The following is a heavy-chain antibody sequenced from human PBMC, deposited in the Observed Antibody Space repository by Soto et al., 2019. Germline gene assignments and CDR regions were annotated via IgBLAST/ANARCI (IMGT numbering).Heavy chain of an antibody. J-gene: IGHJ4*02. CDR1: GGSFSGYY. V-gene: IGHV4-34*01. D-gene: IGHD3-10*01. CDR2: INHSGST. CDR3: ARGKMYYYGSGSYRFDY. Sequence: QVQLQQWGAGLLKPSETLSLTCAVYGGSFSGYYWSWIRQPPGKGLEWIGEINHSGSTNYNPSLKSPVTISVDTSKHQFSLKLSSVTAADTAVYYCARGKMYYYGSGSYRFDYWGQGTLVTVSS.